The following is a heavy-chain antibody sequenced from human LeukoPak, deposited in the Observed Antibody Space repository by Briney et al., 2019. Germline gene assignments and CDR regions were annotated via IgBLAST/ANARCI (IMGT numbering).Heavy chain of an antibody. V-gene: IGHV4-59*01. CDR1: GGSISSYY. D-gene: IGHD2-2*01. CDR3: ASTSIIVVVPAAPEFWFDP. Sequence: SETLSLTCTVSGGSISSYYWSWIRQPPGKGLEWIGYIYYSGSTNYNPSLKSRVTISVDTSKNQFSPKLSSVTAADTAVYYCASTSIIVVVPAAPEFWFDPWGQGTLVTVSS. J-gene: IGHJ5*02. CDR2: IYYSGST.